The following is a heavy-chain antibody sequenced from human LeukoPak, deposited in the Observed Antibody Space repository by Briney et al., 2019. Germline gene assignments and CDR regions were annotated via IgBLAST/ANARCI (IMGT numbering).Heavy chain of an antibody. CDR1: GASISSYY. CDR3: ARALVPYYDILTGYYKHPIDAFDI. D-gene: IGHD3-9*01. V-gene: IGHV4-4*07. CDR2: IYTSGST. Sequence: SETLSLTCTVSGASISSYYWSWIRQPAGEGLEWIGRIYTSGSTNYNPSLKSRVTMSVDTSKNRFSLKLISVTAADTAVYYCARALVPYYDILTGYYKHPIDAFDIWGQGTMVTVSS. J-gene: IGHJ3*02.